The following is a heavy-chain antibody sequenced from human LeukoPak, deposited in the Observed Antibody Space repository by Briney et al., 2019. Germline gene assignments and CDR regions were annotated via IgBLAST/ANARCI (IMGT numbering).Heavy chain of an antibody. CDR1: GYTFTGYY. CDR2: INPNSGGT. Sequence: ASVKVSCKASGYTFTGYYIHWVRQAPGQGLEWMGWINPNSGGTEYAQRFQGRVAMTRDTSISTAYMELSGLRSDDTAVYYCARDASPFDYWGQGTLVTVSS. CDR3: ARDASPFDY. V-gene: IGHV1-2*02. J-gene: IGHJ4*02.